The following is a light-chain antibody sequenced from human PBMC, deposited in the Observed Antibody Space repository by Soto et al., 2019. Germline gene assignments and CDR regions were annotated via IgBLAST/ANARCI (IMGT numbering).Light chain of an antibody. CDR2: GAS. CDR3: QQSYSTPPT. J-gene: IGKJ2*01. Sequence: EVVMTQSPDSLSVSPGERATLSCRASQSVSSNLAWYQQKLGQAPRLLIYGASTRATGISARFSGSGSGTEFSLTISSLQPEDFATYYCQQSYSTPPTFGQGTKLEI. CDR1: QSVSSN. V-gene: IGKV3-15*01.